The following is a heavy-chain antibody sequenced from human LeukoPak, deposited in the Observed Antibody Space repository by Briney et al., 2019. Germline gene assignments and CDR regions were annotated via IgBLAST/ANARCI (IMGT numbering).Heavy chain of an antibody. Sequence: HWASVKVSCKASGYTFTSYGISWVRQAPGQGLEWMGWISAYNGNTNYAQKLQGRVTMTTDTSTSTAYVELRSLRSDDTAVYYCARDPSLAKYCSGGSCYVVWGQGTLVTVSS. CDR2: ISAYNGNT. CDR1: GYTFTSYG. D-gene: IGHD2-15*01. V-gene: IGHV1-18*01. J-gene: IGHJ4*02. CDR3: ARDPSLAKYCSGGSCYVV.